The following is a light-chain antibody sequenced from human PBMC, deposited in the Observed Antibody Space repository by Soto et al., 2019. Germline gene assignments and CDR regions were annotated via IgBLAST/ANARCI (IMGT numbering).Light chain of an antibody. V-gene: IGLV2-14*01. CDR3: TSYTSSSTLYV. CDR2: GVS. J-gene: IGLJ1*01. CDR1: SSDVGGYNH. Sequence: QSVLTQPASVSGSPGQSITISCTGTSSDVGGYNHVSWYQQHPGKAPKLMIYGVSRRPSGVSNRFSGSKSGNTASLTISGLQAEDEADYYCTSYTSSSTLYVFGSGTKVTVL.